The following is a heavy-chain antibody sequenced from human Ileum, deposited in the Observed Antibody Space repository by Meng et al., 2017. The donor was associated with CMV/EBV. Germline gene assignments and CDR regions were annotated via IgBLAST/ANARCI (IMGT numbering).Heavy chain of an antibody. CDR1: GGSFSGYY. Sequence: SETLSLTCAVYGGSFSGYYWSWIRQPPGKGLEWIGEINHSGSTNYNPSLKSRVTISVDTSKNQFSLKLSSVTAADTAVYYGARVVYYYDSSAPGRWFDPWGQGTLVTVSS. J-gene: IGHJ5*02. CDR2: INHSGST. CDR3: ARVVYYYDSSAPGRWFDP. D-gene: IGHD3-22*01. V-gene: IGHV4-34*01.